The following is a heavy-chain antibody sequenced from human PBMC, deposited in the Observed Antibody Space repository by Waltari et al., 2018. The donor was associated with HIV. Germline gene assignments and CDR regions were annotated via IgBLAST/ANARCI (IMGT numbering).Heavy chain of an antibody. D-gene: IGHD3-3*01. Sequence: QVQLQESGPGLVKPSQTLSLTCTVSGGSISSGSYYWSWIRQPAGKGLEWIGRIYTSGSTHYNPPLKGRVTISVDTSKNQFSLKLSSVTAADTAVYYCARETPTRPRTIFGVVSMDVWGQGTTVTVSS. J-gene: IGHJ6*02. CDR3: ARETPTRPRTIFGVVSMDV. CDR1: GGSISSGSYY. CDR2: IYTSGST. V-gene: IGHV4-61*02.